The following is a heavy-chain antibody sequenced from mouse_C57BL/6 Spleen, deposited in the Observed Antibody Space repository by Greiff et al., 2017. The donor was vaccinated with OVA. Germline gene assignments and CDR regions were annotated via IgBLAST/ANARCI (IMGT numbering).Heavy chain of an antibody. CDR3: ATTAQATPFAY. CDR1: GYTFTSYW. Sequence: QVQLKQPGAELVKPGASVKLSCKASGYTFTSYWMQWVKQRPGQGLEWIGEIDPSDSYTNYNQKFKGKATLTVDTSSSTAYMQLSSLTSEDSAVYYCATTAQATPFAYWGQGTLVTVSA. D-gene: IGHD3-2*02. CDR2: IDPSDSYT. V-gene: IGHV1-50*01. J-gene: IGHJ3*01.